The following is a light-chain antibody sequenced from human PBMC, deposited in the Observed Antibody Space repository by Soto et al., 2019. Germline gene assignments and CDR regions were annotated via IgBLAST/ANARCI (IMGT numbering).Light chain of an antibody. CDR1: QSISSY. CDR2: AAS. CDR3: QQYNSFR. J-gene: IGKJ5*01. Sequence: IHMTHSPYSLSASLLYRFTITCRASQSISSYLNWYQQKPGKAPKLLIYAASTLQSGVPSRFSGSGSGTEFTLTISSLQPDDFATYYCQQYNSFRFGQGTRLENK. V-gene: IGKV1-39*01.